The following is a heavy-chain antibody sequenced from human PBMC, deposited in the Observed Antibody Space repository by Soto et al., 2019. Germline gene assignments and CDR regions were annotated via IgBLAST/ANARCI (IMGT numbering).Heavy chain of an antibody. Sequence: EVQLVESGGGLVQPGGSLRLSCAASGFTFSSYSMNCVRQAPGKGLEWVSYISSSSSTIYYADSVKGRFTISRDNAKNSLYLQMNSLRDEDTAVYYCAREGTRGGFLNWCDPWGQGTLVTVSS. V-gene: IGHV3-48*02. CDR1: GFTFSSYS. D-gene: IGHD3-10*01. CDR2: ISSSSSTI. J-gene: IGHJ5*02. CDR3: AREGTRGGFLNWCDP.